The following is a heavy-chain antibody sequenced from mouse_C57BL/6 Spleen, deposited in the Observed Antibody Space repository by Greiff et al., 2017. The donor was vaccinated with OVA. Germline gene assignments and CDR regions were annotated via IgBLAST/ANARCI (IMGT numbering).Heavy chain of an antibody. CDR3: ARSIGGAVYYYAMDY. Sequence: EVKLVESGGGLVQPGGSLSLSCAASGFTFTDYYMSWVRQPPGKALEWLGFIRNKANGYTTEYSASVKGRFTISRDNSQSILYLQMNALRAEDSATYYCARSIGGAVYYYAMDYWGQGTSVTVSS. J-gene: IGHJ4*01. D-gene: IGHD3-1*01. V-gene: IGHV7-3*01. CDR1: GFTFTDYY. CDR2: IRNKANGYTT.